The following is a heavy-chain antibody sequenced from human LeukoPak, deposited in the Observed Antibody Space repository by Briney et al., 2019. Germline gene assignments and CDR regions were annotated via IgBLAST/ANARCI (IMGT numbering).Heavy chain of an antibody. CDR3: ARQQGYYDFETATAFPPYYFDS. D-gene: IGHD3-3*01. V-gene: IGHV4-39*01. J-gene: IGHJ4*02. CDR1: GGSITSKNYY. Sequence: SEALSLTCTVSGGSITSKNYYWGWIRQSPGKGLEWIGRIHYSGSSYYNPSLKSRVFISVDTSKSQFFLRVSSVTVADTAIYYCARQQGYYDFETATAFPPYYFDSWGQGTLVTSSS. CDR2: IHYSGSS.